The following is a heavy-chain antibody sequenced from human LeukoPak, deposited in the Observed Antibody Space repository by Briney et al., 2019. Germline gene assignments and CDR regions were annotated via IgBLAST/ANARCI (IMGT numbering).Heavy chain of an antibody. Sequence: ASVKVSCKASGYTFTGYYMHWVRQAPGQGLEWMGWINPNSGGTNYAQKLQGRVTMTTDTSTSTAYMELRSLRSDDTAVYYCARDLPYYYDSSGSQYYFDYWGQGTLVTVSS. V-gene: IGHV1-2*02. CDR2: INPNSGGT. D-gene: IGHD3-22*01. J-gene: IGHJ4*02. CDR1: GYTFTGYY. CDR3: ARDLPYYYDSSGSQYYFDY.